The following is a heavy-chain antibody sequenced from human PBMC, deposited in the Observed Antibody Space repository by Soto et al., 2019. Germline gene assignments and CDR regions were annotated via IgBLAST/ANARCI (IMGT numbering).Heavy chain of an antibody. V-gene: IGHV1-8*01. Sequence: QVQLVQSGAEVKKPGASVKVSCKASGYTFTSYDINWVRQATGQGLEWMGWMNPNSGNAGYAQKFQGRVIMTTNTSISTVYMELSSLRSEDTAVYFCARGGNYYYYMDVWGKGTTVTVSS. CDR2: MNPNSGNA. CDR3: ARGGNYYYYMDV. CDR1: GYTFTSYD. J-gene: IGHJ6*03.